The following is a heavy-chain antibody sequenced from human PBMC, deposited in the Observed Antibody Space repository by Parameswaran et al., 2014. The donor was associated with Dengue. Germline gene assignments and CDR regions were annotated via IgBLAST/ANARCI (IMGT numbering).Heavy chain of an antibody. D-gene: IGHD3-22*01. V-gene: IGHV1-8*01. CDR2: MNPNSGNT. Sequence: WVRQAPGQGLEWMGWMNPNSGNTGYAQKFQGRVTMTRNTSISTAYMELSSLRSEDTAVYYCARGGYYYDSSGYWDPWGQGTLVTVSS. CDR3: ARGGYYYDSSGYWDP. J-gene: IGHJ5*02.